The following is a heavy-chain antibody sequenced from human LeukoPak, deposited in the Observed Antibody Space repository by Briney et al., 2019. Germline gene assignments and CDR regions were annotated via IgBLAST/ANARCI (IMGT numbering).Heavy chain of an antibody. D-gene: IGHD3-22*01. CDR3: ARDSGDTYYYDSSGYYS. CDR2: IIPIFGTA. CDR1: GGTFSSYA. J-gene: IGHJ4*02. Sequence: SVKVSCKASGGTFSSYAISWVRQAPGQGLEWMGGIIPIFGTANYAQKLQGRVTMTTDTSTSTAYMELRSLRSDDTAVYYCARDSGDTYYYDSSGYYSWGQGILVTVSS. V-gene: IGHV1-69*05.